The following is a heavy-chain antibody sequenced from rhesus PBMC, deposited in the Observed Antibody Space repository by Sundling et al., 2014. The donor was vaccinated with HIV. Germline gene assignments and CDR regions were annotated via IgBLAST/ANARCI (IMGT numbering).Heavy chain of an antibody. V-gene: IGHV3S42*01. CDR2: VTTGGDGT. CDR1: GFTFSHYY. CDR3: ARLGGMMARSFDY. Sequence: EVHLVESGGGLAKPGGSLRLSCAASGFTFSHYYMYWVRQAPGKGLEWVSAVTTGGDGTYYADSVRGRFTISRDNSKNTLSLQMNSLKPEDTAVYYCARLGGMMARSFDYWGQGVLVTVSS. J-gene: IGHJ4*01. D-gene: IGHD1-32*01.